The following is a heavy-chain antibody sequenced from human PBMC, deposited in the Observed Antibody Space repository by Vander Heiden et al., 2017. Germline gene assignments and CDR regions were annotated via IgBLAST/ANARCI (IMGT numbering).Heavy chain of an antibody. V-gene: IGHV1-18*01. Sequence: QVQLVQSGGAVKKPGASVKVSCKAAGYTFSNFGITWVRQAPGQGLEWMGWINVNNGDTKYLQTFQGRVTLTTDTSTNTAYLELRSLRSDDTALYYCARDPAYSSGFLDHWGQGTLLTVSS. D-gene: IGHD6-19*01. CDR2: INVNNGDT. J-gene: IGHJ4*02. CDR1: GYTFSNFG. CDR3: ARDPAYSSGFLDH.